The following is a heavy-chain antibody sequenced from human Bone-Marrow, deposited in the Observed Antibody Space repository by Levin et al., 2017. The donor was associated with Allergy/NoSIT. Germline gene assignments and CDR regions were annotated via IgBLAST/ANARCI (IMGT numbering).Heavy chain of an antibody. Sequence: GGSLRLSCAASGFTFSSYWMHWVRQAPGKGLVWVSHINSDGSSTTYADSVKGRFTISRDNAKNTLYLQMNSLRAEDTAVYYCTGVTDFDYWGQGTVVTVSS. CDR1: GFTFSSYW. CDR3: TGVTDFDY. D-gene: IGHD2-21*02. CDR2: INSDGSST. J-gene: IGHJ4*02. V-gene: IGHV3-74*01.